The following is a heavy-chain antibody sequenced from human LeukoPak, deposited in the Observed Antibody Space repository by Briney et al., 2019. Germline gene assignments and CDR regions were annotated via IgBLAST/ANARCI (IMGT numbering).Heavy chain of an antibody. CDR1: GFTFSDYF. V-gene: IGHV3-11*01. Sequence: GGSLRLSCAASGFTFSDYFMTWSRQAPGKGLEWVSYISNSGGTIYYSDSVKGRFTISRDNAKNLLYLEMDSLRAGDTAVYYCARMRSSWYFDHWGQGSLVTLS. CDR3: ARMRSSWYFDH. D-gene: IGHD6-13*01. CDR2: ISNSGGTI. J-gene: IGHJ4*02.